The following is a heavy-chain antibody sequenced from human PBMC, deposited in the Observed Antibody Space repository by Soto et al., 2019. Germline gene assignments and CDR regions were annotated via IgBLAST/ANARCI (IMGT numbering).Heavy chain of an antibody. Sequence: GGSLRLSCAASGFTFSSYAMHWVRQAPGKGLEWVAVISYDGSNKYYADSVKGRFTISRDNSKNTLYLQMNSLRAEDTAVYYCARDSNRSGFDYWGQGTLVTVSS. CDR2: ISYDGSNK. V-gene: IGHV3-30-3*01. CDR3: ARDSNRSGFDY. J-gene: IGHJ4*02. CDR1: GFTFSSYA. D-gene: IGHD6-25*01.